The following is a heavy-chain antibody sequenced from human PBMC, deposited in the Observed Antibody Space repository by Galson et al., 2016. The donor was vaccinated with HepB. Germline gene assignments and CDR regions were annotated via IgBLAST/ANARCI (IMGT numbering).Heavy chain of an antibody. CDR2: INPNGGSA. V-gene: IGHV1-46*01. Sequence: SVKVSCKAPGYTFTTYHMHWVRQAPGQGLEWMGIINPNGGSASYSPKFQGRVTLTRDTSTSTVYMELGSLKSDNTALYYCSTGGGYNWFDPWGQGTLVTVST. D-gene: IGHD6-25*01. CDR3: STGGGYNWFDP. J-gene: IGHJ5*02. CDR1: GYTFTTYH.